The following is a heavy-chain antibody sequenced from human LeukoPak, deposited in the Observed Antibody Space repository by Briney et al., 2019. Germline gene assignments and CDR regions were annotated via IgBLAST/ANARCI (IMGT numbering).Heavy chain of an antibody. CDR3: ARDHWGSGMAHAA. CDR1: GGTFSSYA. D-gene: IGHD7-27*01. V-gene: IGHV1-69*13. Sequence: ASVKVSCKASGGTFSSYAISWVRQAPGQGLEWMGGIIPIFGTANYAQKFRGRVTITADESTSTAYMELSSLRSEDTAVYYCARDHWGSGMAHAAWGQGTLVTVSS. CDR2: IIPIFGTA. J-gene: IGHJ5*02.